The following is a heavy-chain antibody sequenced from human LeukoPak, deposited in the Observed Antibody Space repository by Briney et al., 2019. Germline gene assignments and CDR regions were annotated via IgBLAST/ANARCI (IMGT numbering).Heavy chain of an antibody. CDR2: ISAYNGNT. J-gene: IGHJ4*02. V-gene: IGHV1-18*01. Sequence: ASVTVSCTASGYTFTSYGISWVRQAPGQGLEWMGWISAYNGNTNYAQKLQGRVTMTTDTSTSTAYMELRSLRSDDTAVYYCARAGPRDPVYDYVWGSYRSYYFDYWGQGTLVTVSS. D-gene: IGHD3-16*02. CDR3: ARAGPRDPVYDYVWGSYRSYYFDY. CDR1: GYTFTSYG.